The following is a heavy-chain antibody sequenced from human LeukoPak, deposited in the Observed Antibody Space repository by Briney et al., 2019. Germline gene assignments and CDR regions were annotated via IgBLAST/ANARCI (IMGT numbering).Heavy chain of an antibody. J-gene: IGHJ6*03. Sequence: ASVKVSCKVSGGTFSSYAISWVRQAPGQGLEWMGGIIPIFGTANYAQKFQGRVTITADESTSTAYMELSSLRSEDTAVYYCGRDPPRIVGATNHYYYYYMDVWGKGTTVTVSS. CDR1: GGTFSSYA. D-gene: IGHD1-26*01. V-gene: IGHV1-69*13. CDR2: IIPIFGTA. CDR3: GRDPPRIVGATNHYYYYYMDV.